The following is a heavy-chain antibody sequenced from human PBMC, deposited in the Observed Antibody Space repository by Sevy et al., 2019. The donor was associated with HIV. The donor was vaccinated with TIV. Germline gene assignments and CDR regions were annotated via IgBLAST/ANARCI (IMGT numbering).Heavy chain of an antibody. Sequence: ASVNVSCKASGYTFTSYGISWVRQAPGQGLEWMGWISAYNGNTNCAQKLQGRVTMTTDTSTSTAYLELRSLGSDDTAVYYCARGLCRRPGGEVCLLFDSGMDVWGQGTTVTVSS. CDR2: ISAYNGNT. D-gene: IGHD3-22*01. J-gene: IGHJ6*02. CDR1: GYTFTSYG. V-gene: IGHV1-18*01. CDR3: ARGLCRRPGGEVCLLFDSGMDV.